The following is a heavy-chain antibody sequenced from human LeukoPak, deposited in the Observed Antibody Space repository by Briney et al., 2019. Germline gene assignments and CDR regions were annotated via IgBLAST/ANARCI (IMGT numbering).Heavy chain of an antibody. V-gene: IGHV3-48*03. CDR1: GFTLSSYE. D-gene: IGHD2-2*02. Sequence: GGSLRLSCAASGFTLSSYEMNWVRQAPGKGLEWVSYISSSGSTIYYADSVKGRFTISRDNAKNSLYLQMNSLRAEDTAVYYCARDPERRYCSSTSCYNDAFDIWGQGTMVTVSS. CDR3: ARDPERRYCSSTSCYNDAFDI. CDR2: ISSSGSTI. J-gene: IGHJ3*02.